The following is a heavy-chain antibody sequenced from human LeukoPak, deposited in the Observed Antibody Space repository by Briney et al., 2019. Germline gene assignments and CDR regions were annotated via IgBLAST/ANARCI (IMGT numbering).Heavy chain of an antibody. J-gene: IGHJ4*02. CDR2: IYSGGST. CDR3: ARVGDDYGDDGLDY. V-gene: IGHV3-53*01. Sequence: PGGSLRLSCAASGFTFSDYYMSWVRQAPGKGLEWVSVIYSGGSTYYADSVKGRFTISRDNSKNTLYLQMNSLRAEDTAVYYCARVGDDYGDDGLDYWGQGTLVTVSS. D-gene: IGHD4-17*01. CDR1: GFTFSDYY.